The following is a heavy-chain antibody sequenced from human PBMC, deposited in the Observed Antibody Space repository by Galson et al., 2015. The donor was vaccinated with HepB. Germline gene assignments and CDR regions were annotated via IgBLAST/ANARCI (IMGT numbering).Heavy chain of an antibody. Sequence: CAISGDRVSRNNAAWNWIRQSPSRGREWLGRTYYRSQWYYDYAASVKGRITFSPETSKNQFSLHLNSVTPEDTAVYYCASGYYSDAWGQRTLLPPSS. CDR3: ASGYYSDA. J-gene: IGHJ4*02. CDR1: GDRVSRNNAA. CDR2: TYYRSQWYY. V-gene: IGHV6-1*01.